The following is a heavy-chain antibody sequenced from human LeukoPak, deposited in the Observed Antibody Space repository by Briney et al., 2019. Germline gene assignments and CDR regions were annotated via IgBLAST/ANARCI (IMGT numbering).Heavy chain of an antibody. CDR3: ARDRKYYYDSSGYYNYYFDY. V-gene: IGHV4-61*02. CDR1: GGSISSGSYY. Sequence: SETLSLTCTVSGGSISSGSYYWSWIRQPAGKGLEWIGRIYTSGSTNYNPSLKSRVTISVDTSKNQCSLKLSSVTAADTAVYYCARDRKYYYDSSGYYNYYFDYWGQGTLVTVSS. CDR2: IYTSGST. D-gene: IGHD3-22*01. J-gene: IGHJ4*02.